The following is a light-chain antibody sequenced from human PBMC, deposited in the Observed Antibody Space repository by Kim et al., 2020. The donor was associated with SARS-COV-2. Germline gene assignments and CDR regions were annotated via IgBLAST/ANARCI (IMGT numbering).Light chain of an antibody. Sequence: ASLGDRVTITCRASQGIGSWLAWYQQKPGKVPELLIYAASSLQSGVPSRFSGSGSGTDFTLTISSLRPEDFATYYCQQANSFPRTFGQGTKVDIK. CDR2: AAS. J-gene: IGKJ1*01. CDR1: QGIGSW. CDR3: QQANSFPRT. V-gene: IGKV1-12*01.